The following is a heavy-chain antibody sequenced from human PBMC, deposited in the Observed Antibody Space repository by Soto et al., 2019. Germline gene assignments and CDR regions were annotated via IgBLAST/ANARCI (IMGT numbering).Heavy chain of an antibody. CDR3: ARLIGNSWLDS. Sequence: SQTLSLTCDISGDSVSSNRGAWTWIRQSPSRGLEWLGRTYYRSKWYNDYAVSVKGRITINPDTSNNQLPLQLNSVTPDDTAVYYCARLIGNSWLDSWGQGTLVTVSS. J-gene: IGHJ5*01. D-gene: IGHD2-8*01. CDR1: GDSVSSNRGA. CDR2: TYYRSKWYN. V-gene: IGHV6-1*01.